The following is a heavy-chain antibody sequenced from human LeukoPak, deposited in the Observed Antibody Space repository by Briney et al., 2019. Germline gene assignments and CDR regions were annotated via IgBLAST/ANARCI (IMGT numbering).Heavy chain of an antibody. V-gene: IGHV3-15*01. D-gene: IGHD3-22*01. Sequence: PGGSLRFSCAASGFTFTKAWMSWVRQAPGKGLEWVGRIKSKTDGGTTDYAAPVKGRFTISRDDSKNMLYLQMNSLKTEDTAVYYCTTYYYDSSGYYFWGQGTLVTVSS. CDR3: TTYYYDSSGYYF. J-gene: IGHJ4*02. CDR2: IKSKTDGGTT. CDR1: GFTFTKAW.